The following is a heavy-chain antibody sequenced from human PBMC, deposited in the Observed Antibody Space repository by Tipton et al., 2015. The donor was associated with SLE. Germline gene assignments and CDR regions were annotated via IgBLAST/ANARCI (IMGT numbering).Heavy chain of an antibody. D-gene: IGHD3-22*01. CDR1: GGTFSSYA. V-gene: IGHV1-69*01. CDR3: ARNNYYDSSGYLVDAFDI. CDR2: IIPIFGTA. J-gene: IGHJ3*02. Sequence: QLVQSGAEVKKPGSSVKVSCKASGGTFSSYAISWVRQAPGQGLEWMGGIIPIFGTANYAQKFQGRVTITADESTSTAYMELSRLRSDDTAAYYCARNNYYDSSGYLVDAFDIWGQGTMVTVSS.